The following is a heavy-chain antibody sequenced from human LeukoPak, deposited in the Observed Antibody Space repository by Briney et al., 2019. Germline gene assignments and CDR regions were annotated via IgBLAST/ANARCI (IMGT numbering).Heavy chain of an antibody. V-gene: IGHV3-23*01. D-gene: IGHD2-15*01. CDR2: ISGSGIST. Sequence: GGSLRLSCVASGFTFNIYAMTWVRQAPGKGLEWLSAISGSGISTYHAESVKGRFTISRDNSKNTLYLQMNSLRAEDTAVYYCAKNLRDGVAAHHYWGQGTLVTVSS. J-gene: IGHJ4*02. CDR3: AKNLRDGVAAHHY. CDR1: GFTFNIYA.